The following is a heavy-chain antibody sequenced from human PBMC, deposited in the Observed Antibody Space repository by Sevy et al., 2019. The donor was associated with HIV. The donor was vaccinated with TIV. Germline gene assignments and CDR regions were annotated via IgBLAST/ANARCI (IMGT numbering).Heavy chain of an antibody. CDR3: AKVDVVVPVADYGLDV. CDR2: ISLSGGST. J-gene: IGHJ6*02. Sequence: GGSLRLSCAASGFTFSNYAMSWVRQAPGKGLEWVSSISLSGGSTYYADSVKGRLTISRDNSKNTLYLQMNSLRAEETAVYYCAKVDVVVPVADYGLDVWGQGTTVTVSS. CDR1: GFTFSNYA. V-gene: IGHV3-23*01. D-gene: IGHD2-2*01.